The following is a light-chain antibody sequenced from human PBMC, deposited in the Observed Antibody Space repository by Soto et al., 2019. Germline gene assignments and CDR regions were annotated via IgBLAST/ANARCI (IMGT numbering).Light chain of an antibody. J-gene: IGLJ1*01. CDR1: SSDVGGYIY. CDR3: SSYTISSTYV. Sequence: QSALTQPASVSGSPGQSITISCTGTSSDVGGYIYVSWYQQHPGKAPKLMIYEVSNRPSGVSNRFSGSKSGNTASLTISGLQAEDEADYYCSSYTISSTYVFGTGTKLTVL. V-gene: IGLV2-14*01. CDR2: EVS.